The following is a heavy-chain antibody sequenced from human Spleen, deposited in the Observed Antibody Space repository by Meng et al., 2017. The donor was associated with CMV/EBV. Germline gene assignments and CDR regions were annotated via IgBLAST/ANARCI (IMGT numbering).Heavy chain of an antibody. J-gene: IGHJ4*02. CDR3: AKMVGGTADY. CDR1: GDSVSSNSAA. CDR2: TYYRSKWYN. Sequence: VQLQQSGPGLVKTSQTLSPPCAISGDSVSSNSAAWNWIRQSPSRGLEWLGRTYYRSKWYNDYAVSVKSRITINPDTSKNQFSLQLSSVTPEDTAIYYCAKMVGGTADYWGQGTLVTVSS. D-gene: IGHD1-26*01. V-gene: IGHV6-1*01.